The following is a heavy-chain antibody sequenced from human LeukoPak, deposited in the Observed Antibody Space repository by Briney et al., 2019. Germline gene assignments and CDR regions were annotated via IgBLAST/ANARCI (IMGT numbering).Heavy chain of an antibody. CDR1: GFTFSSYA. V-gene: IGHV3-7*01. Sequence: QAGGPLRLSCAASGFTFSSYALSWVRQAPGKGLEWVANIKQDGIEKYYGDSVKGRFTIHRDNPKNSLSLQINTVRAEDTAVYYCVRESMYYDYVWGSYGRPIHFVYWGEGTLVTVSS. J-gene: IGHJ4*02. D-gene: IGHD3-16*01. CDR3: VRESMYYDYVWGSYGRPIHFVY. CDR2: IKQDGIEK.